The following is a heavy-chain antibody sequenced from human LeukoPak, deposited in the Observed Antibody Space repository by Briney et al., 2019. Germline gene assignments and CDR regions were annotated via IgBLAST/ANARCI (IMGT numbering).Heavy chain of an antibody. J-gene: IGHJ4*02. CDR3: ATPRDYVWGSYTY. V-gene: IGHV4-34*01. CDR1: GGSFSGYY. D-gene: IGHD3-16*01. Sequence: SETLSLTCAVYGGSFSGYYWSWLRQPPGKGLEWIGEINHSGSTNYNPSLKSRVTISVDTSKNQFSLKLSSVAAADTAVYYCATPRDYVWGSYTYWGQGTLVTVSS. CDR2: INHSGST.